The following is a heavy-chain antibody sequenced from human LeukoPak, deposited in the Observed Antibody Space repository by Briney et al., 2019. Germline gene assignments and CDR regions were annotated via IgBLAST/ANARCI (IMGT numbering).Heavy chain of an antibody. D-gene: IGHD3-22*01. CDR3: ARHDYDSSGYRRDYYFDF. CDR1: GGSFSGYY. Sequence: SETLSLTCAVYGGSFSGYYWSWIRQPPGKGLEWIGEINHSGSTYYNPSLKSRVTISVDTSKNQFSLKLSSVTAADTSVYYCARHDYDSSGYRRDYYFDFWGQGTPVTVSS. V-gene: IGHV4-34*01. CDR2: INHSGST. J-gene: IGHJ4*02.